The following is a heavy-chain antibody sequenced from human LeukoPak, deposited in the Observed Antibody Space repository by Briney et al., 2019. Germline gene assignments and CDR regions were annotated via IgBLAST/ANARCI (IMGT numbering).Heavy chain of an antibody. CDR3: AKILGLLNYYYYGMDV. D-gene: IGHD3/OR15-3a*01. V-gene: IGHV3-30*18. J-gene: IGHJ6*02. CDR2: LSYDGSDK. CDR1: GFTFSSYG. Sequence: GGSLRLSCAASGFTFSSYGMHWVRQAPGKGLEWVAVLSYDGSDKYYADSVKGRFTISRDNSKNTLYLQMNSLRAEDTAVYYCAKILGLLNYYYYGMDVWGQGTTVTVSS.